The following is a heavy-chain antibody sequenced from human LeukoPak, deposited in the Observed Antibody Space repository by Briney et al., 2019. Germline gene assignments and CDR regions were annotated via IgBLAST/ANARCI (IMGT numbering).Heavy chain of an antibody. D-gene: IGHD3-16*01. V-gene: IGHV4-39*01. J-gene: IGHJ4*02. CDR2: TYYSGDT. CDR3: ARHHGYLWMTYSRPGDYFDF. Sequence: PSETLSLTCTASGGSISSTNYYWGWIRQPPGKRLEWIGNTYYSGDTYSSPFLNSRISISRTTSKNLFSLSLTSVTAADTAVYYCARHHGYLWMTYSRPGDYFDFWGQGTLVTVSS. CDR1: GGSISSTNYY.